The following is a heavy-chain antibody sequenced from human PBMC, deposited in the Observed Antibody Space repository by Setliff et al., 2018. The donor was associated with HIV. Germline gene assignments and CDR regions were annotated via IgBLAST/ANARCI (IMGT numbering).Heavy chain of an antibody. CDR1: GGSISSYY. CDR3: ASYRKAERWLQLGGNFDY. Sequence: SETLSLTCSVSGGSISSYYWSWIRQPAGKGLEWIGRIYTSGSTYYNPSLKSRVTISVDTSKNQFSLKLSSVTAADTAVYYCASYRKAERWLQLGGNFDYWGQGTLVTVSS. D-gene: IGHD5-12*01. J-gene: IGHJ4*02. CDR2: IYTSGST. V-gene: IGHV4-4*07.